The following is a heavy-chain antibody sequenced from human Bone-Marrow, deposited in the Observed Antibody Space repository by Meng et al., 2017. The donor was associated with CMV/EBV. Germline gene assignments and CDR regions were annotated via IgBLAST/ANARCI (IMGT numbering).Heavy chain of an antibody. CDR1: GFTFSSYS. D-gene: IGHD2-15*01. CDR3: VRATGDCGGGTCYSELDC. Sequence: GESLKISCAASGFTFSSYSMNWVRQAPGKGLEWVSSISSSSSYIYYADSVKGRFTISRDNSKNTLYLQMDSLRPDDTAVFYCVRATGDCGGGTCYSELDCWGQGTLVTVSS. CDR2: ISSSSSYI. V-gene: IGHV3-21*01. J-gene: IGHJ4*02.